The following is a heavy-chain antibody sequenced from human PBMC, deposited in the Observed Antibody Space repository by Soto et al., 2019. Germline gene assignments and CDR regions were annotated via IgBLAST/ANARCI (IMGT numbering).Heavy chain of an antibody. D-gene: IGHD3-22*01. CDR1: GFTFSRYG. J-gene: IGHJ4*01. CDR2: ISYDGSNK. V-gene: IGHV3-30*18. CDR3: AKGEAHYYDRTGYYPHY. Sequence: GGSLRLSCAASGFTFSRYGMHWVRQAPGKGLEWVAVISYDGSNKYYADSVKGRFTISRDNSKNTLYLQMNSLRAEDTAVYYCAKGEAHYYDRTGYYPHYCG.